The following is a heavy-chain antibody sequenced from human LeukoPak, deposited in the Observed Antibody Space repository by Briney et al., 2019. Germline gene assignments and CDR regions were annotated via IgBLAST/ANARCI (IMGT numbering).Heavy chain of an antibody. Sequence: GGSLRLSCAASGFTFSSYAMHWVRQAPGKGLEWVAVVSYDGSNKYYADSVKGRFTISRDNSKNTLYLQMNSLRAEDTAVYYCAREYGSGSSYYYCGMDVWGQGTTVTVSS. J-gene: IGHJ6*02. CDR2: VSYDGSNK. D-gene: IGHD3-10*01. CDR1: GFTFSSYA. V-gene: IGHV3-30-3*01. CDR3: AREYGSGSSYYYCGMDV.